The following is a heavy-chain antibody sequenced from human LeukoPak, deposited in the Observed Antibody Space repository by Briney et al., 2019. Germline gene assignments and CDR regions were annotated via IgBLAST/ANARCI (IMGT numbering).Heavy chain of an antibody. D-gene: IGHD3-22*01. Sequence: PGGSLRLSCAASGFTFSSYGMPWVRQAPGKGLEWVAVISYDGSNKYYADSVKGRFTISRDNSKNTLYLQMNSLRAEDTAVYYCRVVITTTDYWGQGTLVTVSS. J-gene: IGHJ4*02. CDR1: GFTFSSYG. V-gene: IGHV3-30*03. CDR3: RVVITTTDY. CDR2: ISYDGSNK.